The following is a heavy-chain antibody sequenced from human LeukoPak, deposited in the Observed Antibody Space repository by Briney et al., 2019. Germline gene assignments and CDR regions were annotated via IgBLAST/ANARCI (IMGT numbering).Heavy chain of an antibody. J-gene: IGHJ6*02. CDR1: GGSISSGSYY. D-gene: IGHD3-22*01. CDR3: ARADSSGYLNYGMDV. CDR2: IYTSGST. Sequence: SQTLSLTCTVSGGSISSGSYYWSWIRQPAGKGLEWIGRIYTSGSTNYNPSLKSRVTISVDTSKNQFSLKQSSVTAADTAVYYCARADSSGYLNYGMDVWGQGTTVTVSS. V-gene: IGHV4-61*02.